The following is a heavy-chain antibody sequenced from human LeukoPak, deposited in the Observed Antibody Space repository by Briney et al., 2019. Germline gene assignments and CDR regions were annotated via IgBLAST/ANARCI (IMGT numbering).Heavy chain of an antibody. CDR1: GFTFSSYS. J-gene: IGHJ4*02. Sequence: GGSLILSCAASGFTFSSYSMSWVRQAPGKGLEWVSSISDSFSYKYYADSVKGRFTISRDNAKNSLFLQMNSLRAEDTAVYYCARGTYHCSGGTCYPNYFDYWGQGILVTVSP. D-gene: IGHD2-15*01. CDR2: ISDSFSYK. CDR3: ARGTYHCSGGTCYPNYFDY. V-gene: IGHV3-21*01.